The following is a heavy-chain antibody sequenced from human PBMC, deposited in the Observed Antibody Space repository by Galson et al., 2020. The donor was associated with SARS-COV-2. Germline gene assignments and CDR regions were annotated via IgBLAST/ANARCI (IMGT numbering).Heavy chain of an antibody. D-gene: IGHD6-19*01. CDR2: ISGYNGNT. Sequence: ASVKVSRKTTGYMHAKYGDSWARQAHGQGPAWMGWISGYNGNTRFAQNFEGRITMTTDTLTNTVYMELRSLKSDDTAVYYCARHSGSFYGCFDVWGQGTLVTVSS. V-gene: IGHV1-18*01. J-gene: IGHJ4*01. CDR3: ARHSGSFYGCFDV. CDR1: GYMHAKYG.